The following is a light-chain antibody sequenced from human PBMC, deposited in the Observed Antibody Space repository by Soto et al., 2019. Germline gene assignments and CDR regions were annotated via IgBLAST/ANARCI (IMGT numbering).Light chain of an antibody. CDR3: QQYNNWPRT. CDR2: GAS. CDR1: QSVSSN. Sequence: EIVITQSPPTLSVSPGERAPLSCRASQSVSSNLAWYQQKPGQAPRLLIYGASTRATGIPARFSGSGSGTEFTLTISSLQSEDFAVYYCQQYNNWPRTFGQGTKVDIK. V-gene: IGKV3-15*01. J-gene: IGKJ1*01.